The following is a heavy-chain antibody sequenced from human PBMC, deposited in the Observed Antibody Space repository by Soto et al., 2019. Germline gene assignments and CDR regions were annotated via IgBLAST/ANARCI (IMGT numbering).Heavy chain of an antibody. V-gene: IGHV4-4*02. J-gene: IGHJ2*01. CDR1: SGSISSSNW. CDR2: IYHSGST. D-gene: IGHD3-3*01. Sequence: SETLSLTCAVSSGSISSSNWWSWVRQPPGKGLEWIGEIYHSGSTNYNPSLKSRVTISVDKSKNQFSLKLSSVTAADTAVYYCARETKYYDFWSGYDGSYWYFDLWGRGTLVTVSS. CDR3: ARETKYYDFWSGYDGSYWYFDL.